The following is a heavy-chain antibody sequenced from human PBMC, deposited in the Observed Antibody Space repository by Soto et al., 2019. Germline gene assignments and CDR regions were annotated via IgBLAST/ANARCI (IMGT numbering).Heavy chain of an antibody. CDR3: ARGGGSSGWYGPVWYFDL. V-gene: IGHV1-69*01. Sequence: QVQLVQSGPEVKKPGSSVKVSCKASGGTFSDSVTSWVRQAPGQGLEWMGGIVPIFGKANLAEKFQDRVTITADESTSTAYMELSSLRFDDSAVYYCARGGGSSGWYGPVWYFDLWGRGTLVTVSS. CDR2: IVPIFGKA. CDR1: GGTFSDSV. D-gene: IGHD6-19*01. J-gene: IGHJ2*01.